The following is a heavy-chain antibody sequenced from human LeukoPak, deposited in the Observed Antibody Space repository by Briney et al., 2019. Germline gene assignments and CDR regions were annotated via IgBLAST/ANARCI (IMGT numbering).Heavy chain of an antibody. D-gene: IGHD7-27*01. Sequence: GASVKVSCKASGYTFTGYYMHGVRQAPGQGLEWMGWINPNSGGTNYAQKFQGRVTMTRDTSISTAYMELSRLRSDDTAVYYCARELTWGYYCYYYYMDVWGKGTTVTISS. CDR1: GYTFTGYY. CDR2: INPNSGGT. V-gene: IGHV1-2*02. J-gene: IGHJ6*03. CDR3: ARELTWGYYCYYYYMDV.